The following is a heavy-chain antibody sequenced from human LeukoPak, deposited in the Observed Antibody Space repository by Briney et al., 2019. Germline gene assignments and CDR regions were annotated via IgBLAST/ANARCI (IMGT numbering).Heavy chain of an antibody. CDR1: GFTFSSYA. CDR3: AKEHYYDRRAFDI. CDR2: ISGSGGST. V-gene: IGHV3-23*01. D-gene: IGHD3-22*01. Sequence: GGSLRLSCAASGFTFSSYAMSWVRQAPGKGLEWVSAISGSGGSTYYADSVKGRFTISRDNSKNTLSLRMNSLRAEDTAVYYCAKEHYYDRRAFDIWGQGTMVTVSS. J-gene: IGHJ3*02.